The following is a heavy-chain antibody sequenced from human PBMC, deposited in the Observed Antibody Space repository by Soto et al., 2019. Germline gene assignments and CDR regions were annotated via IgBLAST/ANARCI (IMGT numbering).Heavy chain of an antibody. CDR1: GVSISGYY. CDR2: MYISGST. V-gene: IGHV4-4*07. J-gene: IGHJ3*01. Sequence: QMQLQEAGPGLVKPSETLSLTCTVSGVSISGYYWTWIRQTAGKGLEWIGRMYISGSTNYNPSLKSRVTMSVDTSKNHFSLKLRSVTAADTAVYYCASDQINLNVCDFWGQGTMVTVSS. CDR3: ASDQINLNVCDF.